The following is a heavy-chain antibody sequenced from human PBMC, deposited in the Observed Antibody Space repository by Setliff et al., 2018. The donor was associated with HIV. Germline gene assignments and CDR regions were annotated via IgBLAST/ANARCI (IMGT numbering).Heavy chain of an antibody. Sequence: PSETLSLTCTVSGGSISSGDYYWSWIRQPPGKGLEWIGYIYYSGSTNYNPSLKSRVTISVDTSKNQFSLKLSSVTAADTAVYYCARNPCSGGSCPDAFDIWGQGTMVTVSS. CDR2: IYYSGST. V-gene: IGHV4-61*08. J-gene: IGHJ3*02. CDR3: ARNPCSGGSCPDAFDI. CDR1: GGSISSGDYY. D-gene: IGHD2-15*01.